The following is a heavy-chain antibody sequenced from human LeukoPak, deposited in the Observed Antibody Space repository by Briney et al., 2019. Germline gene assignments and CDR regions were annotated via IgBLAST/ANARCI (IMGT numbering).Heavy chain of an antibody. CDR2: IKQDGSEK. Sequence: GGSLRLSCAASGFTFSSYWMSWVGQAQGKGLEGVANIKQDGSEKYYVDSVKGRFTISRDNAKNSLYLQMNSLRAEDTAVYYCAREEGWYQLPRQDYWGQGTLVTVSS. V-gene: IGHV3-7*01. D-gene: IGHD2-2*01. CDR1: GFTFSSYW. J-gene: IGHJ4*02. CDR3: AREEGWYQLPRQDY.